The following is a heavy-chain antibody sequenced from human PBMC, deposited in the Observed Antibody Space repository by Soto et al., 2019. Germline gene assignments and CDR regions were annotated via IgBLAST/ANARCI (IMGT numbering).Heavy chain of an antibody. CDR1: GYTFTSYG. V-gene: IGHV1-18*01. CDR2: ISAYNGNT. Sequence: ASVKVSCEASGYTFTSYGISWVRQAPGQGLEWMGWISAYNGNTNYAQKLQGRVTMTTDTATSTAYMELRSLRSDDTAVYYCARRQQWPSESDYWGQGTLVTVSS. D-gene: IGHD6-19*01. J-gene: IGHJ4*02. CDR3: ARRQQWPSESDY.